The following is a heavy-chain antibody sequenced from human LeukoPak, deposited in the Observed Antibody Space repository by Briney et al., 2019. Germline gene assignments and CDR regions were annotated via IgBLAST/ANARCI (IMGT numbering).Heavy chain of an antibody. CDR3: ARARSIDY. D-gene: IGHD1-14*01. V-gene: IGHV3-30-3*01. CDR1: GFTFSSYA. Sequence: PGGSLRIACAASGFTFSSYAMHWVRQAPGKGLEWVAGISYGGSNKYYADSVKGRFTISRDNSKNTLYLQMNSLRAEDTAVYYCARARSIDYWGQGTLVTVSS. J-gene: IGHJ4*02. CDR2: ISYGGSNK.